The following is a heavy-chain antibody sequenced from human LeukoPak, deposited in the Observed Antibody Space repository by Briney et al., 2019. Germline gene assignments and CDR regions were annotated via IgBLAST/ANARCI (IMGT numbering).Heavy chain of an antibody. D-gene: IGHD3-9*01. V-gene: IGHV4-39*01. CDR1: GGSISSTTYW. CDR3: ARLPTGYPNWFDP. Sequence: SQTLSLTCTVSGGSISSTTYWWAWIRQPPGKGPEWIGSIYYSGSTDYNPSLKSRVTISVDTSKNQFSLNLSSVTAADTAVYYCARLPTGYPNWFDPWGQGTLVTVSS. J-gene: IGHJ5*02. CDR2: IYYSGST.